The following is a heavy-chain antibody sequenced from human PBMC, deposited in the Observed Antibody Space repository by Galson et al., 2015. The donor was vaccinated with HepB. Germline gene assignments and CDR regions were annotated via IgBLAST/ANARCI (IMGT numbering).Heavy chain of an antibody. CDR3: ARELSVAAEPIYFDY. V-gene: IGHV1-69*04. CDR2: IIPILGIA. Sequence: SVKVSCKASGGTFSSYTISWVRQAPGQGLEWMGRIIPILGIANYAQKFQGRVTITADKSTSTAYMELSSLRSEDTAVYYCARELSVAAEPIYFDYWGQGTLVTVSS. J-gene: IGHJ4*02. D-gene: IGHD6-25*01. CDR1: GGTFSSYT.